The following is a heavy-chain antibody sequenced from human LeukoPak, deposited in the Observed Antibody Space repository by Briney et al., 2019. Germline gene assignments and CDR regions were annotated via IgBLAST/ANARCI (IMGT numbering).Heavy chain of an antibody. CDR2: IYYSGST. CDR1: GGSISSGDYY. CDR3: ARATRGCCSSTSCYGRDYFYYYGMDV. V-gene: IGHV4-61*08. D-gene: IGHD2-2*01. Sequence: SQTLSLTCTVSGGSISSGDYYWSWLRQPPGKGLEWFGNIYYSGSTNYNPSLKRRVTISVDTSKNQFSLKLSSVTAADTAVYYCARATRGCCSSTSCYGRDYFYYYGMDVWGKGTTVTVSS. J-gene: IGHJ6*04.